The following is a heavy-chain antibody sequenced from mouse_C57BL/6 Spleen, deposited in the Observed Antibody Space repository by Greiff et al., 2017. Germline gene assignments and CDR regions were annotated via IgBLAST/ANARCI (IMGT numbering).Heavy chain of an antibody. D-gene: IGHD1-1*01. CDR2: IRSKSSNYAT. CDR3: VRGTTVVATGYYAMDY. J-gene: IGHJ4*01. CDR1: GFTFNTYA. V-gene: IGHV10-3*01. Sequence: EVKLVESGGGLVQPKGSLKLSCAASGFTFNTYAMHWVRQAPGKGLEWVARIRSKSSNYATYYADSVKDRFTISRDDSQSMLYLQMNNLKTEDTAMYYCVRGTTVVATGYYAMDYWGQGTSVTVSS.